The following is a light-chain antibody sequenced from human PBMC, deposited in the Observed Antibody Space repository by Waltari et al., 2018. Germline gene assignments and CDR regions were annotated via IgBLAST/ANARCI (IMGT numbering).Light chain of an antibody. Sequence: IVLTQSPDTLSLSPGERATLSCRATQSVSSISLVWPQQKPGQAPSLVIYGTSSRATGFPARFSGSGSGTDFTLTISRLEPEDFAMYYCQQYDGSVLTFGGGTKVEL. CDR1: QSVSSIS. J-gene: IGKJ4*01. V-gene: IGKV3-20*01. CDR3: QQYDGSVLT. CDR2: GTS.